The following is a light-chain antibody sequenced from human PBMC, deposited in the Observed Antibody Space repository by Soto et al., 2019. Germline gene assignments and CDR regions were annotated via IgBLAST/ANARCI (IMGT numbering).Light chain of an antibody. CDR1: QSVSRK. J-gene: IGKJ1*01. Sequence: EIVLTQSPGTLSLSPGERATLSCRASQSVSRKLAWYQQTRGQAPRLLIYGASTRATGVPARFSGSGSGTEFTLTISNLQSEDFAVYHCQQYDKWPRTLGQGTKVDIK. V-gene: IGKV3-15*01. CDR2: GAS. CDR3: QQYDKWPRT.